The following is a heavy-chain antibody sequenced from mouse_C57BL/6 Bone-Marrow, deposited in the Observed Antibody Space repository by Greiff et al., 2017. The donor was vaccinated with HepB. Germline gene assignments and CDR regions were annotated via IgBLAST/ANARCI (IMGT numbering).Heavy chain of an antibody. D-gene: IGHD2-4*01. J-gene: IGHJ4*01. V-gene: IGHV2-2*01. CDR3: ATIYYDYPYAMDY. CDR2: IWSGGST. CDR1: GFSLTSYG. Sequence: VKLMESGPGLVQPSQSLSITCTVSGFSLTSYGVHWVRQSPGKGLEWLGVIWSGGSTDYNAAFIPRLSISKDNSKSQVFFKMNSLQADDTAIYYCATIYYDYPYAMDYWGQGTSVTVSS.